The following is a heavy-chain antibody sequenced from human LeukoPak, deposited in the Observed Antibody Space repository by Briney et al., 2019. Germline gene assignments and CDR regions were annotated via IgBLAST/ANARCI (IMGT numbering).Heavy chain of an antibody. CDR3: ADYSGYDSVFDY. CDR2: IYYSGST. D-gene: IGHD5-12*01. V-gene: IGHV4-59*01. Sequence: SETLSLTCTVSGGSISSYYRSWIRQPPGKGLEWIWYIYYSGSTNYNPSLKNRDTISVDTAKNQYSLNLRSVTAAVTAVDYCADYSGYDSVFDYWGQGTLVTVSS. J-gene: IGHJ4*02. CDR1: GGSISSYY.